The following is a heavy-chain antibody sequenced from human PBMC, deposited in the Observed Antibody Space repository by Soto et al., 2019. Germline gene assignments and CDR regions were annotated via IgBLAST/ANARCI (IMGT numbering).Heavy chain of an antibody. D-gene: IGHD1-26*01. J-gene: IGHJ4*02. CDR3: ANLIAGPNTADY. Sequence: QVQLVESGGGVVQPGRSLRLSCAASGFTFSIYAMHWVRQAPGKGLVWVAVISFDGSNKYYADSVKGRFTISRDNSQNTLYLQINSLRAEDTAVYYCANLIAGPNTADYWGQGTLVNVSS. CDR1: GFTFSIYA. V-gene: IGHV3-30*18. CDR2: ISFDGSNK.